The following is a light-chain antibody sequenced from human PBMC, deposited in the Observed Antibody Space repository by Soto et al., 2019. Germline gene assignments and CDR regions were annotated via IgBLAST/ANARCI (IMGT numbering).Light chain of an antibody. CDR1: SSDVGDYKS. J-gene: IGLJ1*01. CDR2: EVS. CDR3: SSYAGSYTFARNV. V-gene: IGLV2-14*01. Sequence: QSALTQPASVSGSPGQSIAISCSGTSSDVGDYKSVSWYQHHPGKVPKLVIFEVSNRPSGVSNRFSGSKSGNTASLTISGLQAEDEADYYCSSYAGSYTFARNVFGTGTKLTVL.